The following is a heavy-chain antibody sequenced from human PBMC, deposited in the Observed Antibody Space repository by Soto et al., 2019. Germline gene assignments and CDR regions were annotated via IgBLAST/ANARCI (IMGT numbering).Heavy chain of an antibody. Sequence: QVQLVQSGAEVKKPGASVKVSCKASGYTFTSYGISWVRQAPGQGLEWMGWISANNGNTNYAQKLQGRVTMTTDTSTSTADRELRSLRSDDTAVYYCASDRGRYALDYWGQGTLVTVSS. V-gene: IGHV1-18*01. D-gene: IGHD1-26*01. CDR2: ISANNGNT. J-gene: IGHJ4*02. CDR1: GYTFTSYG. CDR3: ASDRGRYALDY.